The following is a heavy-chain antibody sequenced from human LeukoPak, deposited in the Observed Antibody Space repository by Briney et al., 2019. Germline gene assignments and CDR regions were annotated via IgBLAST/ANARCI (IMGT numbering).Heavy chain of an antibody. CDR2: IWYDGTNK. Sequence: KPGGSLRLSCAASGFTFSSYSMNWVRQAPGKGLEWVAVIWYDGTNKYYRDSVKGRFTISRDNAKDTVDLQMNSLRAEDTSIYYCVRGSILSTIQIREGFDFWGQGILVSV. CDR1: GFTFSSYS. J-gene: IGHJ4*02. D-gene: IGHD5-18*01. V-gene: IGHV3-33*08. CDR3: VRGSILSTIQIREGFDF.